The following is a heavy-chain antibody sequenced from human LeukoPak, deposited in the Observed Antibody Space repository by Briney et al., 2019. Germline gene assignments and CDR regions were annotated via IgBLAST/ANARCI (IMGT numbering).Heavy chain of an antibody. V-gene: IGHV1-2*02. Sequence: GASVKVSCKASGYTFTGYYMHWVRQAPGQGLEWMGWINPNSGGTNYAQKFQGRVTMTRDTSISTAYMELSRLRSDDTAVYYCARGYFDWLPAYNWFDPWGQGTLVTVSS. J-gene: IGHJ5*02. CDR2: INPNSGGT. CDR1: GYTFTGYY. D-gene: IGHD3-9*01. CDR3: ARGYFDWLPAYNWFDP.